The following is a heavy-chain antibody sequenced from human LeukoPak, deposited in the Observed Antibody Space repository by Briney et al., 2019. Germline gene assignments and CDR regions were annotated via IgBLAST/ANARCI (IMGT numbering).Heavy chain of an antibody. Sequence: PGGSLRLSCAASGFTFSSYAMSWVRQAPGKGLGWVSAISGSGGSTYYADSVKGRFTISRDNSKNTLYLQMNSLKAEDTAVYYCAKHSSRNYKFDYWGQGTLVTVSS. J-gene: IGHJ4*02. D-gene: IGHD5-24*01. CDR3: AKHSSRNYKFDY. V-gene: IGHV3-23*01. CDR1: GFTFSSYA. CDR2: ISGSGGST.